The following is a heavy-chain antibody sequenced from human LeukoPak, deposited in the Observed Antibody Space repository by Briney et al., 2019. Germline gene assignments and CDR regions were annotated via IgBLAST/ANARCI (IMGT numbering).Heavy chain of an antibody. Sequence: GGSLRLSCEASGFTFSIFEMNWVRQAPGKGLEWVSYIGALDTTTLYADTVKGRFTMSRDNAKDSPYLQMNSLRVEDTAVYYCARGGPYDSALDSSGQGSLGTVSS. CDR2: IGALDTTT. CDR3: ARGGPYDSALDS. CDR1: GFTFSIFE. D-gene: IGHD3-22*01. J-gene: IGHJ5*01. V-gene: IGHV3-48*03.